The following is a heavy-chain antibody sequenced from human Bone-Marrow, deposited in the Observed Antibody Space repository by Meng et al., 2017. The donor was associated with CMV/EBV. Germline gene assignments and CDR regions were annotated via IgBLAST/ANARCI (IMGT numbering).Heavy chain of an antibody. CDR2: INSDGSST. CDR3: AREYSSSLGGAFDI. D-gene: IGHD6-6*01. Sequence: GGSLRLSCAASGFTFSNYWMHWVRQAPGKGLVWVSRINSDGSSTTYADSVKGRFTISRDNAKNTLYLQMNSLRAEDTAVYYCAREYSSSLGGAFDIWGQGTMVAVSS. CDR1: GFTFSNYW. V-gene: IGHV3-74*01. J-gene: IGHJ3*02.